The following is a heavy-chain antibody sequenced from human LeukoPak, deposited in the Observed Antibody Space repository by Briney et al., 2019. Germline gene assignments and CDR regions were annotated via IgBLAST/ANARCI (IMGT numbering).Heavy chain of an antibody. V-gene: IGHV4-38-2*02. CDR3: ARGTYYPYYMDV. D-gene: IGHD2-21*01. CDR2: FYLGGTT. Sequence: PSETLSLTCTVSCYSISSDYYWGWIRQPPGKGLEWIGTFYLGGTTYYNPSLKSRVTISVDTSKNQFSLKLSSVTAADTAVYYCARGTYYPYYMDVWGKGTTVTISS. CDR1: CYSISSDYY. J-gene: IGHJ6*03.